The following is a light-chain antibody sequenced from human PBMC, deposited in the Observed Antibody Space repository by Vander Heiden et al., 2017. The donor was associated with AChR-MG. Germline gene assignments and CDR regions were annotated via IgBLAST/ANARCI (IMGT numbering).Light chain of an antibody. CDR3: SSYTSSNTVV. Sequence: QSALTHPASVSGAPGQSLAISCTVPSSDLCAFDSFSRYPQHPGKAPKVMIYDVTSRPSGVSNRFSGSKSGNTASLTISGPQAEDEADYYGSSYTSSNTVVFGGGTKLTVL. J-gene: IGLJ2*01. V-gene: IGLV2-14*03. CDR2: DVT. CDR1: SSDLCAFDS.